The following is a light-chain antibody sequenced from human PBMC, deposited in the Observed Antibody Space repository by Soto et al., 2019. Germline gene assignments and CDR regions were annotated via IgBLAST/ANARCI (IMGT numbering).Light chain of an antibody. CDR2: AAS. V-gene: IGKV1-27*01. CDR1: QGITDY. Sequence: DIQMTQSPSSLSASVGDRVTITCRASQGITDYLAWYQQKPGQVPNLLIYAASTLQSGVPSRFSASGSGTDFTLTITGLQPEDVATYYCQNYNGAPWTFGQGTKVEIK. CDR3: QNYNGAPWT. J-gene: IGKJ1*01.